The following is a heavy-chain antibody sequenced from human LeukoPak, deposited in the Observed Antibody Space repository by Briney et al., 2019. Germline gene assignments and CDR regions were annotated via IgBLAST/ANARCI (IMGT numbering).Heavy chain of an antibody. V-gene: IGHV3-48*03. J-gene: IGHJ4*02. Sequence: GGSLRLSCAASGFTFSSYEMNWVRQAPGKGLEWVSYISSSGSTIYYADSVKGRFTISRDNAKNSLYLQMNSLRAEDTAVYYCARGTYYDFWSGYYTQSHFDYWGQGTLVTVSS. CDR1: GFTFSSYE. CDR2: ISSSGSTI. CDR3: ARGTYYDFWSGYYTQSHFDY. D-gene: IGHD3-3*01.